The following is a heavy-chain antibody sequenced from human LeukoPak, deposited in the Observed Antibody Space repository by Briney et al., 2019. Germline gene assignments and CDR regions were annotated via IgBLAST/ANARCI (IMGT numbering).Heavy chain of an antibody. CDR3: AKGSKAVLFTRDHYMDV. Sequence: GGSLRLSCTVSGFTVSSNSMSWVRQAPGKGLEWVSFIYSDNTHYSDSVKGRFTISRDNSKNTLYLHMNSLRAEDTAVYFCAKGSKAVLFTRDHYMDVWGKGTTVTISS. V-gene: IGHV3-66*03. D-gene: IGHD6-19*01. J-gene: IGHJ6*03. CDR2: IYSDNT. CDR1: GFTVSSNS.